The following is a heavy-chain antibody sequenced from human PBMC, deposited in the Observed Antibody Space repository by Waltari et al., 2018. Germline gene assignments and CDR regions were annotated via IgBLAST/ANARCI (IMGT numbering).Heavy chain of an antibody. CDR2: IYTSGST. V-gene: IGHV4-61*02. J-gene: IGHJ4*02. CDR3: AREGRFLEWLLFDY. D-gene: IGHD3-3*01. CDR1: GGSISSGSYY. Sequence: QVQLQESGPGLVKPSQTLSLTCTVSGGSISSGSYYWSWIRQPAGKGLEWIGRIYTSGSTNYNPSLKSRVTISVDTSKNQFSLKLSSVTAADTAVYYCAREGRFLEWLLFDYWGQGTLVIVSS.